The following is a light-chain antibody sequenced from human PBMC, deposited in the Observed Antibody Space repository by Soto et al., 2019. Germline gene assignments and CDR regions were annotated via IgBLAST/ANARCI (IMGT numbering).Light chain of an antibody. Sequence: DIQMTQSPATLSASVGDRVTIGCRSSQRISGWLAWYQQKPGKAPTLLIYKASILESWVPSRFSGSGSATEFTLTLSSLQPEDFASYYCQQYETFPLTFGGGTKV. CDR3: QQYETFPLT. J-gene: IGKJ4*01. CDR2: KAS. V-gene: IGKV1-5*03. CDR1: QRISGW.